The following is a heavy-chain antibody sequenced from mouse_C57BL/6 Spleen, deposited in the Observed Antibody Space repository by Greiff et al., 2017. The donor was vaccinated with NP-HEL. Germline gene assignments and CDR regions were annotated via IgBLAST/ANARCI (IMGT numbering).Heavy chain of an antibody. V-gene: IGHV1-55*01. J-gene: IGHJ3*01. D-gene: IGHD1-1*01. CDR2: IYPGSGST. CDR3: AREGDYYGSRAWFAY. Sequence: QVQLQQPGAELVKPGASVKMSCKASGYTFTSYWITWVKQRPGQGLEWIGDIYPGSGSTNYNEKFKSKATLTVDTSSSTAYMQLSSLTSEDSAVYYCAREGDYYGSRAWFAYWGQGTLVTVSA. CDR1: GYTFTSYW.